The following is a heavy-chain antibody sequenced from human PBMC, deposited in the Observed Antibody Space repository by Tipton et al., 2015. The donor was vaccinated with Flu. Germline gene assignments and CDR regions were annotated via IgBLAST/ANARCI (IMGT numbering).Heavy chain of an antibody. D-gene: IGHD4-17*01. CDR3: ANFDGAP. CDR1: GFTFSSYG. CDR2: ISDSGGST. J-gene: IGHJ5*01. Sequence: SLRLSCAAPGFTFSSYGMSWVRQAPGKGLEWVSGISDSGGSTYYADSVKGRFTISRDNSKNTMNLQMNSLRVEDTAVYYCANFDGAPWGQGTLVTVSS. V-gene: IGHV3-23*01.